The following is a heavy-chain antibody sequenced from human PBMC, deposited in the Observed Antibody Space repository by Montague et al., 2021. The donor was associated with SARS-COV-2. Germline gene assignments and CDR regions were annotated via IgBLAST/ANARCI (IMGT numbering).Heavy chain of an antibody. CDR2: IYYTGST. D-gene: IGHD3-22*01. V-gene: IGHV4-39*07. J-gene: IGHJ6*02. CDR3: ARDTRIAMLVVVTRYGLDV. Sequence: SETLSLTCTVSGGSISSGSYYWGWIRQPPGKGLEWIGSIYYTGSTYYNPSLKSRATISVDTSKNQFSLKLSSVTAADTAVYYCARDTRIAMLVVVTRYGLDVWGQGTTVTVSS. CDR1: GGSISSGSYY.